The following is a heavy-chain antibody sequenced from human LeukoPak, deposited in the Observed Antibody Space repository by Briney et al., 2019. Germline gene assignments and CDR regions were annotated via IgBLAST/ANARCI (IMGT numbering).Heavy chain of an antibody. CDR3: ARDSGYCSGGSCYPVFDY. CDR1: GFTFSSYG. Sequence: PGRSLRLSCAASGFTFSSYGMHWVRQAPGKGLEWVAVIWYDGSNKYYADSVKGRFTISRDNSKNTLYLQMNSLRAEDTAVYYCARDSGYCSGGSCYPVFDYWGQGTLVTVSS. D-gene: IGHD2-15*01. CDR2: IWYDGSNK. V-gene: IGHV3-33*01. J-gene: IGHJ4*02.